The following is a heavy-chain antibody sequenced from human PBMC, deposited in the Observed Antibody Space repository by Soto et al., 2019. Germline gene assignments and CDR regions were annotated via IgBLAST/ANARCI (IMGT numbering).Heavy chain of an antibody. V-gene: IGHV3-30*18. D-gene: IGHD2-15*01. CDR1: GFTFSSYG. CDR2: ISYDGSNK. CDR3: AKDLEGSEDIYYGMDV. J-gene: IGHJ6*02. Sequence: GGSLRLSCAASGFTFSSYGMHWVRQAPGKGLEWVAVISYDGSNKYYADSVKGRFTISRDNSKNTLYLQMNSLRAEDTAVYYCAKDLEGSEDIYYGMDVWGQGTTVTVSS.